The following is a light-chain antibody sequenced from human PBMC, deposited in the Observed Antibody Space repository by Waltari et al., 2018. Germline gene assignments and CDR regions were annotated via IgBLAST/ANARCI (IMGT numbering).Light chain of an antibody. J-gene: IGLJ1*01. V-gene: IGLV2-23*02. CDR2: DVS. CDR3: CSYAGSSTFYV. Sequence: QSALTQPASVSGSPGQSITLSCPGTSSDVGGYNYVSWYQQHPGKAPKLMIYDVSKRPSGVSNRFSGSKSGNTASLTISGLQAEDEADYYCCSYAGSSTFYVFGTGTKVTVL. CDR1: SSDVGGYNY.